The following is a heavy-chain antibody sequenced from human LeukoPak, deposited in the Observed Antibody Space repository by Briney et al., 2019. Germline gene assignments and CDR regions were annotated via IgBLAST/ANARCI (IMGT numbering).Heavy chain of an antibody. CDR2: IIPIFGTA. J-gene: IGHJ4*02. Sequence: SSVKVSCKASGGTFSSYAISWVRQAPGQGLEWMGGIIPIFGTANYAQKFQGRVTITTDESTSTAYMELGSLRSEDTAVYYCAGGDHYDSSGYWVPFDYWGQGTLVTVSS. V-gene: IGHV1-69*05. D-gene: IGHD3-22*01. CDR1: GGTFSSYA. CDR3: AGGDHYDSSGYWVPFDY.